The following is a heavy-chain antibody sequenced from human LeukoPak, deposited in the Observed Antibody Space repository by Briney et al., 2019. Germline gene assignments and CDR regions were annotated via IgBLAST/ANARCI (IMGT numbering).Heavy chain of an antibody. CDR3: AKAVAYCSGGSCYSAFDY. D-gene: IGHD2-15*01. V-gene: IGHV3-30*02. J-gene: IGHJ4*02. Sequence: GGSLRLSCAASGFSFSTYAMHWVRQAPGKGLEWVAYIRNDGSKRYYADSVKGRFTISRDNSKNTLYLQMNSLRAEDTAVYYCAKAVAYCSGGSCYSAFDYWGQGTLVTVSS. CDR2: IRNDGSKR. CDR1: GFSFSTYA.